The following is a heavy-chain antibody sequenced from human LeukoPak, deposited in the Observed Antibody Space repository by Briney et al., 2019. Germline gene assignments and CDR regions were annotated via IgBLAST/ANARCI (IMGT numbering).Heavy chain of an antibody. V-gene: IGHV3-23*01. D-gene: IGHD6-19*01. CDR1: GFSFNGYA. J-gene: IGHJ4*02. CDR3: TKDLMTGFSSGWYLAY. Sequence: GGSLRLSCEGSGFSFNGYAMSWVRQAPGKGLEWVAVTGGSDDNTHYADSVKGRFSISRNTSENRLFLQMNSLRPDDSALYYCTKDLMTGFSSGWYLAYWGQGTLVTVSS. CDR2: TGGSDDNT.